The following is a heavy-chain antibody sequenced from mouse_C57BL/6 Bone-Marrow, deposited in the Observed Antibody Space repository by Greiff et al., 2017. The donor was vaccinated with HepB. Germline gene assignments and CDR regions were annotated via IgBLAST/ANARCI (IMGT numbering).Heavy chain of an antibody. D-gene: IGHD4-1*01. CDR1: GFTFSDYY. Sequence: EVQRVESGGGLVQPGGSLKLSCAASGFTFSDYYMYWVRQTPEKRLEWVAYISNGGGSTYYPDTVKGRFTISRDNAKNTLYLQMSRLKSEDTAMYYCARHGRAMDYWGQGTSVTVSS. V-gene: IGHV5-12*01. CDR2: ISNGGGST. CDR3: ARHGRAMDY. J-gene: IGHJ4*01.